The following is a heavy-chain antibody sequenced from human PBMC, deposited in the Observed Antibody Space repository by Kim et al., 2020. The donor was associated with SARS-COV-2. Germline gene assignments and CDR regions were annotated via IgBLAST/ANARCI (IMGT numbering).Heavy chain of an antibody. J-gene: IGHJ4*02. D-gene: IGHD2-15*01. V-gene: IGHV3-23*01. CDR3: AKDPGYCSGGSCYYLDY. CDR1: GFTFSSYA. CDR2: ISGSGGST. Sequence: GGSLRHSCAASGFTFSSYAMSWVRQAPGKGLEWVSAISGSGGSTYYADSVKGRFTISRDNSKNTLYLQMNSLRAEDTAVYYCAKDPGYCSGGSCYYLDYWGQGTLVTVSS.